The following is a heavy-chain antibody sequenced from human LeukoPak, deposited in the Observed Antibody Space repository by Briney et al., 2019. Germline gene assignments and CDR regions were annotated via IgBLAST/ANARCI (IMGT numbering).Heavy chain of an antibody. V-gene: IGHV5-51*01. D-gene: IGHD2-15*01. Sequence: GESLKTSCKCSGYSFTNFWLGWVRQTPGKGLEWIGIIHPGDSETRSSPSFEGQATISAHTSLNTAYLQWSSLKASDAGMFYCAKVLGYCATRNCFPITPFDVWGQGTMVTVSS. CDR2: IHPGDSET. CDR3: AKVLGYCATRNCFPITPFDV. CDR1: GYSFTNFW. J-gene: IGHJ3*01.